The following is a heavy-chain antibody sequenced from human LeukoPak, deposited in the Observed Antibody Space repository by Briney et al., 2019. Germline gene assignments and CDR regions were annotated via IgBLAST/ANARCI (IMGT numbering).Heavy chain of an antibody. CDR1: GGSFSGYY. CDR3: ARVAGTMVRGVIRKLDP. Sequence: SETLSLTCAVYGGSFSGYYWSWIRQPPGKGLEWIGEINHSGSTNYNPSLKSRVTISVDTSKNQFSLKLSSVTAADTAVYYCARVAGTMVRGVIRKLDPWGQGTLVTVSS. D-gene: IGHD3-10*01. J-gene: IGHJ5*02. V-gene: IGHV4-34*01. CDR2: INHSGST.